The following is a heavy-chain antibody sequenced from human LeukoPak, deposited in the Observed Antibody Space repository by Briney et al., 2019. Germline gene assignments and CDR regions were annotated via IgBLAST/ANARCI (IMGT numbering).Heavy chain of an antibody. J-gene: IGHJ6*02. V-gene: IGHV1-8*03. D-gene: IGHD6-13*01. Sequence: ASVKVSCKASGYTFTSYDINWVRQATGQGLEWMGWMNPNSGNTGYAQKFQGRVTITRDTSASTAYMELSSLRSEDTGVYYCARDLGYSSSWYRYYYYGMDVWGQGTTVTVSS. CDR3: ARDLGYSSSWYRYYYYGMDV. CDR2: MNPNSGNT. CDR1: GYTFTSYD.